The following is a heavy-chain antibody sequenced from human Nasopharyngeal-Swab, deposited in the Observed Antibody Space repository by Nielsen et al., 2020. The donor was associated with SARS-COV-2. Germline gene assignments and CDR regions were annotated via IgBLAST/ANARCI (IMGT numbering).Heavy chain of an antibody. CDR3: ARDPMMCRSTSCAFDH. Sequence: VSVKVSCKASGFTFTNYYIHWVRQAPGQGLEWMAIINPSGGSPTYAQRFQGRVTMTWDTSTVPVYMEISSLRFDETAVYYCARDPMMCRSTSCAFDHWGQGTLVTVSS. V-gene: IGHV1-46*01. CDR1: GFTFTNYY. D-gene: IGHD2-2*01. CDR2: INPSGGSP. J-gene: IGHJ4*02.